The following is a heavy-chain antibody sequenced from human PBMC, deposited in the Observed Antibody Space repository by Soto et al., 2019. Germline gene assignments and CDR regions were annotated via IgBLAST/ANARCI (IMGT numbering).Heavy chain of an antibody. CDR3: ARALDYDFWGGRNWFDP. CDR2: IYYSGST. Sequence: SETLSLTCTVSGGSISRYYWSWIRQSPEKGLEWIGYIYYSGSTKYNPSLKRRVTMSLDRSKNQFSLKLDSVTAADTAVYYCARALDYDFWGGRNWFDPWGQGTLVTVSS. CDR1: GGSISRYY. V-gene: IGHV4-59*01. J-gene: IGHJ5*02. D-gene: IGHD3-3*01.